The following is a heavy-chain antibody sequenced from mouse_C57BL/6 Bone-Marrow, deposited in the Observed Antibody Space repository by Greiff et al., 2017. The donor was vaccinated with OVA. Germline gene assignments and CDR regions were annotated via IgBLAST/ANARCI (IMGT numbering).Heavy chain of an antibody. Sequence: QVHVKQSGPELVRPGASVKISCKAPGYTFTSHWMQWVRQRPGQGLEWIGEIFPGSGSTYYNEKFKGKATLTVDTSSSTAYMQLSSLTSEDSAVYFCAKAYYSNDAFAYWGQGTLVTVSA. D-gene: IGHD2-5*01. CDR2: IFPGSGST. J-gene: IGHJ3*01. V-gene: IGHV1-56*01. CDR3: AKAYYSNDAFAY. CDR1: GYTFTSHW.